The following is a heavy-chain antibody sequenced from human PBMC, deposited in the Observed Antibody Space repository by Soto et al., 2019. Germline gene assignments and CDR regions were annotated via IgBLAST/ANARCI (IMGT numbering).Heavy chain of an antibody. V-gene: IGHV3-73*01. CDR1: GFTFSGSA. CDR3: TSPPYGDYLNWFDP. CDR2: IRSKANSYAT. J-gene: IGHJ5*02. Sequence: GGSLRLSCAASGFTFSGSAMHWVRQASGKGLEWVGRIRSKANSYATAYAASVKGRFAISRDDSKNTAYLQMNSLKTEDTAVYYCTSPPYGDYLNWFDPWGQGTLVTVSS. D-gene: IGHD4-17*01.